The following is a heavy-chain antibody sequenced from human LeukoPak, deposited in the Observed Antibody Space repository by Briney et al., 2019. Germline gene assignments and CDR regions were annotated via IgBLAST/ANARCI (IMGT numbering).Heavy chain of an antibody. J-gene: IGHJ3*02. Sequence: GESLKISCKVSGYTFTSYWIGWVRQMPGKGLEWMGNIYPGDSDTRYSPSLQGQVTISADKSISTAYLQWSSLKASDTTMYYCARLTVTSSSTRFVDAFDIWGQGTMVTVSS. V-gene: IGHV5-51*01. D-gene: IGHD4-17*01. CDR1: GYTFTSYW. CDR2: IYPGDSDT. CDR3: ARLTVTSSSTRFVDAFDI.